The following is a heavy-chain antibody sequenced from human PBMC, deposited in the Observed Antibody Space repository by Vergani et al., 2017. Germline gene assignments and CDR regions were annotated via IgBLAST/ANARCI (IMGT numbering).Heavy chain of an antibody. CDR1: GFTFSSYA. Sequence: QVQLVESGGGVVQPGRSLRLSCAASGFTFSSYAMHWVRQAPGKGLEWVAVISYDGSNKNYADSVKGRFTISRDNSKNTLYLQMNSLRAEDTAVYYCARDQWLAFDYWGQGTLVTVSS. V-gene: IGHV3-30-3*01. CDR2: ISYDGSNK. D-gene: IGHD6-19*01. J-gene: IGHJ4*02. CDR3: ARDQWLAFDY.